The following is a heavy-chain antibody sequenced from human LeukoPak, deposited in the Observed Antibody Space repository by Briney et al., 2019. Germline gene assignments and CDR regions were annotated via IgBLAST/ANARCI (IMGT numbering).Heavy chain of an antibody. CDR2: IKQDGSEK. J-gene: IGHJ5*02. Sequence: GGSLRLSCAAPGFTFSSYWMSWVRQAPGKGLEWVANIKQDGSEKYYVDSVKGRFTISRDNAKNSLYLQMNSLRAEDTAVYYCARNPQNYDILTGYYWNWFDPWGQGTLVTVSS. V-gene: IGHV3-7*03. CDR1: GFTFSSYW. D-gene: IGHD3-9*01. CDR3: ARNPQNYDILTGYYWNWFDP.